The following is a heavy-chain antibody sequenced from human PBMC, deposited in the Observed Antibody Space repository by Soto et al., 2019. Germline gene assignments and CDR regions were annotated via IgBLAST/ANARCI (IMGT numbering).Heavy chain of an antibody. CDR3: AHVSSGYSDLDY. CDR1: GFTFSSYA. Sequence: QVQLVESGGGVVQPGRSLRLSCAASGFTFSSYAMHWVRQAPGKGLEWVAVISYDGSNKYYADSVKGRFTISRDNSKNTLDLQMNSLRAGDTAVYYCAHVSSGYSDLDYWGQGTLVTVSS. CDR2: ISYDGSNK. J-gene: IGHJ4*02. D-gene: IGHD3-22*01. V-gene: IGHV3-30-3*01.